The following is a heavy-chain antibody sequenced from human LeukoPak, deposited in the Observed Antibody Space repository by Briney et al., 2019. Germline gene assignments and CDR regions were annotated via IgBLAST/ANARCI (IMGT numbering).Heavy chain of an antibody. CDR3: ASPLSGSSGCLGY. D-gene: IGHD6-19*01. CDR2: IKQDGSEK. Sequence: GRSLRLSCAASGFTFDDYAMHWVRQAPGKGLEWVASIKQDGSEKYYVDSVKGRSTIARDNVKNSLYLQMNSLRAEDTAVYYCASPLSGSSGCLGYWGQGTLVTVSS. CDR1: GFTFDDYA. J-gene: IGHJ4*02. V-gene: IGHV3-7*03.